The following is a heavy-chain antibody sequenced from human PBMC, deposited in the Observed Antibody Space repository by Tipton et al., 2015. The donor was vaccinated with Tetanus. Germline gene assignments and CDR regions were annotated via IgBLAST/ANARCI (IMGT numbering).Heavy chain of an antibody. Sequence: TLSPTCTVSGGSISSSSYYWGWIRQPPGKGLEWIGSIYYSGSTYYNPSLKSRVTISVDTSKNQFSLKLSSVTAADTAVYYCAAGIAVAGFDYWGQGTLVTVSS. J-gene: IGHJ4*02. CDR3: AAGIAVAGFDY. V-gene: IGHV4-39*01. CDR1: GGSISSSSYY. D-gene: IGHD6-19*01. CDR2: IYYSGST.